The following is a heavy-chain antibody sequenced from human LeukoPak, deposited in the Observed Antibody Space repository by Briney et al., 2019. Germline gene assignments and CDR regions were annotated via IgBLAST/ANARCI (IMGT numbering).Heavy chain of an antibody. D-gene: IGHD2-2*01. V-gene: IGHV3-7*01. Sequence: GGSLRLSCAASGSTFSNYWMSWVRQAPGKGLEWVANIKQDGSEKYYVDSVKGRFTISRDNAKNSLYLQMNSLRAEDTAVYYCARDRCSSRSCYLTITQKGYFDLWGRGTVVTVSS. CDR1: GSTFSNYW. CDR3: ARDRCSSRSCYLTITQKGYFDL. CDR2: IKQDGSEK. J-gene: IGHJ2*01.